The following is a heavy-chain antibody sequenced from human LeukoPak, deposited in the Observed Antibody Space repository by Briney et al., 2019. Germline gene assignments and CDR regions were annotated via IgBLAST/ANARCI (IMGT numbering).Heavy chain of an antibody. D-gene: IGHD3-3*01. V-gene: IGHV1-46*03. CDR2: INPSGGST. Sequence: ASVKVSCKASGYTFTSYYMHWVRQAPGQGLEWMGIINPSGGSTSYAQKFQGRVTMTRDTSTSTVYMELSSLRSEDTAVYYCARGFWSGYDGYFFDYWGQGTLVTVSS. J-gene: IGHJ4*02. CDR1: GYTFTSYY. CDR3: ARGFWSGYDGYFFDY.